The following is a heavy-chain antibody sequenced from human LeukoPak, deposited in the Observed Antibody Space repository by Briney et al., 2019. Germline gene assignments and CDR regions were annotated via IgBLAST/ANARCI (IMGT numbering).Heavy chain of an antibody. D-gene: IGHD6-13*01. CDR3: ARERIAAAAAFDY. CDR1: GFTFSSYA. Sequence: GGSLRLSCAASGFTFSSYAMHWVRQAPGKGLEWVAVIWYDGSYKYYADSVKGRFTISRDNSKNTLHLQMNSLRAEDTAIYYCARERIAAAAAFDYWGQGTLVTVSS. J-gene: IGHJ4*02. V-gene: IGHV3-33*08. CDR2: IWYDGSYK.